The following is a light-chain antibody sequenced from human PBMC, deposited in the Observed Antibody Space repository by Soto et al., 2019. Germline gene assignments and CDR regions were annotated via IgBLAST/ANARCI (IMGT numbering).Light chain of an antibody. CDR2: EGS. J-gene: IGLJ2*01. V-gene: IGLV2-23*01. CDR3: CSYAGSSTYVV. CDR1: SSDVGGYNL. Sequence: QSALTQPASVSGSPGQSITISCTGTSSDVGGYNLVSWYQQHPGKAPKLMIYEGSKRPSGVSNRFSGSKSGNTASLTISRLQAEDEADYYCCSYAGSSTYVVFGGGTKLTVL.